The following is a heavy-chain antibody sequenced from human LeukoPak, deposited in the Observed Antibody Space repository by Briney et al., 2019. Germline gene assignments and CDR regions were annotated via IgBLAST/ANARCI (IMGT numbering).Heavy chain of an antibody. V-gene: IGHV1-2*02. CDR1: GYTFTGYY. CDR3: ARAPRTGNWFDP. J-gene: IGHJ5*02. Sequence: ASVKVSCKASGYTFTGYYMRWGRQAPGQGLELMGGINPNSGGTNYAKKFQGRVTMTRDTSISTAYMELGRLRSDDTAVYYCARAPRTGNWFDPWGQRTLVTVSS. D-gene: IGHD2-8*02. CDR2: INPNSGGT.